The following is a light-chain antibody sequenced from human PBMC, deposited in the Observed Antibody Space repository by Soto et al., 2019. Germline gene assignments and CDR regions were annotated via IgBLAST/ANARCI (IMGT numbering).Light chain of an antibody. CDR3: SSSTSSSTPLL. CDR2: DVT. V-gene: IGLV2-14*01. CDR1: SSDIGGYNY. Sequence: QSVLTQPASVSGSPGQSITMSCTGTSSDIGGYNYVSWYQQHPGKAPKLMIYDVTNRPSGVSNRFSGSKSGNTASLTISGLQAEDEAAYYCSSSTSSSTPLLFGTGTKLTVL. J-gene: IGLJ1*01.